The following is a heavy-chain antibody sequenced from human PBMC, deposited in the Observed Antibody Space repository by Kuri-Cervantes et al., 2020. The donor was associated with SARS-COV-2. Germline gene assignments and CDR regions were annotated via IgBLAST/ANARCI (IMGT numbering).Heavy chain of an antibody. V-gene: IGHV3-30-3*01. Sequence: LSLTCAASGFTFSSYAMHWVRQAPGKGLEWVTVISYDGNNKYYADSVKGRFTISRDNSKNTLYLQMNSLKTEDTAVYYCTTPTGILPGMWGQGTLVTVSS. CDR1: GFTFSSYA. D-gene: IGHD2-15*01. CDR2: ISYDGNNK. CDR3: TTPTGILPGM. J-gene: IGHJ4*02.